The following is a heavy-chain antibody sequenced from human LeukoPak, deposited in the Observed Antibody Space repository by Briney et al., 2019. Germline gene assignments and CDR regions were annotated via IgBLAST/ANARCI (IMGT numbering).Heavy chain of an antibody. CDR3: AREGIVRHAFDI. D-gene: IGHD1-26*01. V-gene: IGHV4-34*01. CDR1: GGSFSGYY. CDR2: INHSGST. J-gene: IGHJ3*02. Sequence: SETLSLTCAVYGGSFSGYYWSWIRQPPGKGLEWIGEINHSGSTNYNPSLKSRVTISVDTSKNQFSLKLSSVTAADTAVCYCAREGIVRHAFDIWGQGTMVTVSS.